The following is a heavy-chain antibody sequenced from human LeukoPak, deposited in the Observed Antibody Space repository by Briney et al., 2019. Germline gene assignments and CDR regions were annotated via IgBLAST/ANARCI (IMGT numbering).Heavy chain of an antibody. D-gene: IGHD6-13*01. J-gene: IGHJ4*02. Sequence: ASVKVSCKASGYTFTGYYIHWVRQAPGQGLEWMGRIDPNSGGTYHAQKFQGRVTMTRDTSISTAYMELSSLRSDDTAVYYCVRDRAATRRDFWGQGILVTVSS. CDR1: GYTFTGYY. CDR3: VRDRAATRRDF. CDR2: IDPNSGGT. V-gene: IGHV1-2*02.